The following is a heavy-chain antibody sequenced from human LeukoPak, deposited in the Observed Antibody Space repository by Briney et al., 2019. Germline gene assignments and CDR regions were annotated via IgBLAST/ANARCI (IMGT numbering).Heavy chain of an antibody. CDR3: ARDWDRMVRGVIRSWFDP. D-gene: IGHD3-10*01. V-gene: IGHV1-18*01. J-gene: IGHJ5*02. Sequence: ASVKVSCKASGYTFTSYGISWVRQAPGQGLEWMGWISAYNGNTNYAQKLQGRVTMTTDTSTSTGYMELRSLRSDDTAVYYCARDWDRMVRGVIRSWFDPWGQGALVTVSS. CDR1: GYTFTSYG. CDR2: ISAYNGNT.